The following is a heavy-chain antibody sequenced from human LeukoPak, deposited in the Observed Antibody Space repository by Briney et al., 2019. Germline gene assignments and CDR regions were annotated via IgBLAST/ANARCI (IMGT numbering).Heavy chain of an antibody. Sequence: GGSLRLSCAASGFTVSSHYMSWVRQAPGKGLEWVSVTDSGGSTSYADSVKGRFTISRDTSKNTLYLQMNGLRAEDTAVYYCAKGLVPTDGMGEGYWGQGTLVTVSS. CDR3: AKGLVPTDGMGEGY. D-gene: IGHD3-16*01. CDR1: GFTVSSHY. V-gene: IGHV3-53*01. J-gene: IGHJ4*02. CDR2: TDSGGST.